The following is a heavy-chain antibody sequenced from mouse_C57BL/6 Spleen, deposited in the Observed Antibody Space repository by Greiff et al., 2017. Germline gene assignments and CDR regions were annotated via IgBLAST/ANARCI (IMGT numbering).Heavy chain of an antibody. V-gene: IGHV1-82*01. CDR1: GYAFSSSW. J-gene: IGHJ2*01. Sequence: QVQLQQSGPELVKPGASVKISCKASGYAFSSSWMNWVKQRPGKGLEWIGRIYPGDGDTNYNGKFKGKATLTADKSSSTAYMQLSSRTSEDSAVYFCARGILYYGSSWYYFDYWGQGTTLTVSS. CDR3: ARGILYYGSSWYYFDY. D-gene: IGHD1-1*01. CDR2: IYPGDGDT.